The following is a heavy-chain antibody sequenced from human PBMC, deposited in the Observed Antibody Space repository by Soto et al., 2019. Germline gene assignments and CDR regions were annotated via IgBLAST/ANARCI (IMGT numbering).Heavy chain of an antibody. D-gene: IGHD2-2*01. Sequence: HPGGSLRLSCAASGFTFSSYAMHWVRQAPGKGLEWVAVISYDGSNKYYADSVKGRFTISRDNSKNTLYLQMNSLRAEDTAVYYCARDGIPAAIYYYYGMDVWGQGTTVTVSS. CDR1: GFTFSSYA. CDR2: ISYDGSNK. J-gene: IGHJ6*02. V-gene: IGHV3-30-3*01. CDR3: ARDGIPAAIYYYYGMDV.